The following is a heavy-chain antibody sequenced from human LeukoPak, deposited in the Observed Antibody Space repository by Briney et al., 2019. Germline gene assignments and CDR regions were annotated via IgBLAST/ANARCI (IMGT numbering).Heavy chain of an antibody. V-gene: IGHV3-7*01. CDR2: IKQDGSEK. J-gene: IGHJ4*02. CDR3: ARDLDSAYYGSGIAFDY. D-gene: IGHD3-10*01. Sequence: PGGSLRLSCAASGFTFSSYWMSWVRQAPGKGLEWVANIKQDGSEKYYVDSVKGRFTISRDNAKNSLYLQMNSLRAEDTAVYYCARDLDSAYYGSGIAFDYWGQGTLVTVSS. CDR1: GFTFSSYW.